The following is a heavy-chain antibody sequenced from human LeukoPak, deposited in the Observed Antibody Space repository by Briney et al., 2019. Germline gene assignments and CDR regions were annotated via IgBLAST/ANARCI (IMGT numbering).Heavy chain of an antibody. J-gene: IGHJ4*02. CDR1: GYTFSGYY. D-gene: IGHD2-15*01. CDR2: INPNSGGT. V-gene: IGHV1-2*02. CDR3: ARDIGGGSSQYY. Sequence: GASVTDSRKASGYTFSGYYIHWVRQAPGQGLEWMGWINPNSGGTNYAQKFQGRVTMNRDTSISTAYMELSRLRSDDTAVYYCARDIGGGSSQYYRGQGTLVTVSS.